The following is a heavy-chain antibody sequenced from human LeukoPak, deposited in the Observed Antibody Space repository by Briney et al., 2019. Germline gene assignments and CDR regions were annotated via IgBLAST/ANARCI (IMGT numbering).Heavy chain of an antibody. V-gene: IGHV6-1*01. CDR1: GDSVSSNSAA. CDR3: VRDSGYGLDAFDI. D-gene: IGHD5-12*01. J-gene: IGHJ3*02. Sequence: SQTLSLTCVISGDSVSSNSAAWNWIRQSPSRGLEWLGRTYYRSKWYNEYSVSVKSRIIINPDISKNHFSLQLNSVTPEGTAVYYCVRDSGYGLDAFDIWGQGTMVTVSS. CDR2: TYYRSKWYN.